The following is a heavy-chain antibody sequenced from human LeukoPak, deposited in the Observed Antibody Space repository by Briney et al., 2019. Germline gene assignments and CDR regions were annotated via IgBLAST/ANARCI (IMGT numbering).Heavy chain of an antibody. V-gene: IGHV4-30-4*02. CDR3: ARDPSSSWDTYYYGMDV. D-gene: IGHD6-13*01. CDR2: IYDSGST. Sequence: SETLSLTCTVSGASIRSGDYYWSWIRQPPGKGLEWIGYIYDSGSTYYNPSLKSRVTISVDTSKNQFSLKLSSVTAADTAVYYCARDPSSSWDTYYYGMDVWGQGTTVTVSS. J-gene: IGHJ6*02. CDR1: GASIRSGDYY.